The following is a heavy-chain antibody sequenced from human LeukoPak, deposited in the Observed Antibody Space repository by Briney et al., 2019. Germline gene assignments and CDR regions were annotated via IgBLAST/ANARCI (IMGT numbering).Heavy chain of an antibody. Sequence: GASVKVSCKASGYTFTSYYMHWVRQAPGHGLEWMGIINPSGGRTSYAQKFQGRVTMTRDTSTSTVYMELSSLRSDDTAVYYCARDSQWLGNYYYYYMDVWGKGTTVTVSS. D-gene: IGHD6-19*01. CDR3: ARDSQWLGNYYYYYMDV. CDR1: GYTFTSYY. V-gene: IGHV1-46*01. CDR2: INPSGGRT. J-gene: IGHJ6*03.